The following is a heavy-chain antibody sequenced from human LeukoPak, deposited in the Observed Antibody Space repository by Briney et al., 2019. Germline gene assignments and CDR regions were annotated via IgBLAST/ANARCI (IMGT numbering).Heavy chain of an antibody. V-gene: IGHV1-18*01. J-gene: IGHJ4*02. D-gene: IGHD3-22*01. CDR1: GYTFTSYG. Sequence: ASVKVSCKASGYTFTSYGISWVRQAPGQGLEWMGWISAYNGNTNYAQKLQGRVTMTTDTSASTAYMELRSLRSDDTAVYYCARDLGGYYYVVSEYWGQGTLVTVSS. CDR3: ARDLGGYYYVVSEY. CDR2: ISAYNGNT.